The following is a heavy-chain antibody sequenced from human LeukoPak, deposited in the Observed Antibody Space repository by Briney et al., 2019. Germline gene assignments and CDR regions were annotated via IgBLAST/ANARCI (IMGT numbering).Heavy chain of an antibody. D-gene: IGHD6-19*01. Sequence: GGSLRLSCAASGFTFSSYWMSWVRQAPGKGLEWVVNIRQDGTEKYSVDSVKGRFTISRDNAKNSLYLQMSSLRAEDTAVYYCARDMRSSDWDGRGLAFDIWGQGTMVTVSS. CDR1: GFTFSSYW. CDR2: IRQDGTEK. V-gene: IGHV3-7*01. CDR3: ARDMRSSDWDGRGLAFDI. J-gene: IGHJ3*02.